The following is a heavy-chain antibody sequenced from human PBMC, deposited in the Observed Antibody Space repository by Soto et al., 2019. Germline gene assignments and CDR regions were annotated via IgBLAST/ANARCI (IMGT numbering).Heavy chain of an antibody. V-gene: IGHV1-58*02. D-gene: IGHD3-22*01. J-gene: IGHJ3*02. CDR3: AAGYYYDSSGCAFDI. CDR2: IVVGSGNT. CDR1: GFTFTSSA. Sequence: GASVKVSCKASGFTFTSSAMQWVRQARGQRLEWIGWIVVGSGNTNYAQKFQERVTITRDMSTSTAYMELSSLRSEDTAVYYCAAGYYYDSSGCAFDIWGQGTMVTVSS.